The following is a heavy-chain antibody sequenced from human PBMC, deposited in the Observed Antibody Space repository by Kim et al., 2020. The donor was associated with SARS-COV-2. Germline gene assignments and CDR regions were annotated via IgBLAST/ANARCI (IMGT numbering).Heavy chain of an antibody. CDR1: GFTFTSSA. CDR2: IVVGSGNT. Sequence: SVKVSCKASGFTFTSSAVQWVRQARGQRLEWIGWIVVGSGNTNYAQKFQERVTITRDMSTSTAYMELSSLRSEDTAVYYCAAVVTYYYDSSDWPFDIWGQGTMVTVSS. D-gene: IGHD3-22*01. CDR3: AAVVTYYYDSSDWPFDI. J-gene: IGHJ3*02. V-gene: IGHV1-58*01.